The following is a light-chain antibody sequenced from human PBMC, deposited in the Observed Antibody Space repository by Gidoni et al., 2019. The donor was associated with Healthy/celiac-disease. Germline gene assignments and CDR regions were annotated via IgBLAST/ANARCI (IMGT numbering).Light chain of an antibody. CDR1: QSVSSN. CDR2: GAS. V-gene: IGKV3-15*01. J-gene: IGKJ1*01. Sequence: IVMTQSPATLSVSPGDRATLSCQASQSVSSNLAWYQQKPGQAPRLLIYGASTWATGIPARFSGSGSGTEFTLTISSLQSEDFAVYYCQQYNNWPRTFGQGTKLEIK. CDR3: QQYNNWPRT.